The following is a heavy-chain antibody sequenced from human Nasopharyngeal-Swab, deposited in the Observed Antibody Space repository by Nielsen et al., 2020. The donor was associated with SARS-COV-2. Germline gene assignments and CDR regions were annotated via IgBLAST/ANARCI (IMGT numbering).Heavy chain of an antibody. D-gene: IGHD1-26*01. J-gene: IGHJ4*02. Sequence: WIRQPPGKGLEWIGEINHSGSTNYNPSLKSRVTISVDTSKNQFSLKLSSVTAADTAVYYCARGIRPGPRATRGRYFDYWGQGTLVTV. CDR3: ARGIRPGPRATRGRYFDY. CDR2: INHSGST. V-gene: IGHV4-34*01.